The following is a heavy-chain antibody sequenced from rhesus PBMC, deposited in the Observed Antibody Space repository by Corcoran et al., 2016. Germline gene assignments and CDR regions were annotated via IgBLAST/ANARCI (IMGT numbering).Heavy chain of an antibody. D-gene: IGHD6-25*01. CDR2: SYGSSGST. V-gene: IGHV4-76*01. CDR3: ARSIAAAGMSFDY. Sequence: QVQLQESGPGVVKPSETLSLTCAVSGGSISSGYDWSWIRQPPGKGLEWIGYSYGSSGSTNYNPSLKHRITISKDAYKNQFSLKLSSVTAADTAVYYCARSIAAAGMSFDYWGQGVLVTVSS. J-gene: IGHJ4*01. CDR1: GGSISSGYD.